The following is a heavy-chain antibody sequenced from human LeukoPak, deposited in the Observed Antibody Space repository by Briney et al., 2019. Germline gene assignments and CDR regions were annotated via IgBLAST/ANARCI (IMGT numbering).Heavy chain of an antibody. D-gene: IGHD4-17*01. CDR3: AIVMDDYGDRDY. CDR2: TIPIFGTA. CDR1: GGTFSSYA. V-gene: IGHV1-69*13. Sequence: ASVKVSCKASGGTFSSYAISWVRQAPGQGLEWMGGTIPIFGTANYAQKFQGRVTITADESTSTAYMELSSLRSEDTAVYYCAIVMDDYGDRDYWGQGTLVTVSS. J-gene: IGHJ4*02.